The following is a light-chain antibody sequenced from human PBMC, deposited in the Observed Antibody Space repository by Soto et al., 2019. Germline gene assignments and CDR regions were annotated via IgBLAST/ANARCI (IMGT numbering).Light chain of an antibody. Sequence: EIVLTQSPATLSFSPGERAALSCRASQSVCSYLAWYQQKPGQAPRLLIYDASKRAPGIPARFTGSGSGTDFTLTIRSLEPEDLAVYFCPQRNHWSSTSVGGTNVEI. CDR2: DAS. CDR3: PQRNHWSST. CDR1: QSVCSY. J-gene: IGKJ4*01. V-gene: IGKV3-11*01.